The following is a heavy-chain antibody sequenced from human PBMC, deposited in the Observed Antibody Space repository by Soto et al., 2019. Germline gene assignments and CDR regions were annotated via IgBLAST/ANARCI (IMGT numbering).Heavy chain of an antibody. D-gene: IGHD1-7*01. CDR2: ISYDGSNR. J-gene: IGHJ4*02. V-gene: IGHV3-30*18. CDR3: AKDTREDWNFVVYYFDE. Sequence: QVQLVQSGGGLVQPGRSLRLSCAASGFRFSGYGMHWLRQAPGKGLEWVAVISYDGSNRYYADSVKGRFTISRDNNKNILYLEMSGLRPEDTAMYFCAKDTREDWNFVVYYFDEWGQGSLVTVSA. CDR1: GFRFSGYG.